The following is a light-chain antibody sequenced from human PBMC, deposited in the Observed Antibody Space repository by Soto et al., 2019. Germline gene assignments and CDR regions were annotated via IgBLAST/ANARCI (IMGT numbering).Light chain of an antibody. Sequence: QSVLTQPPSVSGAPGQRVTISCTGSSSNIGAGYDVHWYQQLPGTAPKLLIYGNSNRPSGVPDRFSGSKSGTSASLAITGXQAEXXADYYCQSYDSSLSGPRXFGXGTKVTVL. CDR1: SSNIGAGYD. CDR2: GNS. J-gene: IGLJ1*01. CDR3: QSYDSSLSGPRX. V-gene: IGLV1-40*01.